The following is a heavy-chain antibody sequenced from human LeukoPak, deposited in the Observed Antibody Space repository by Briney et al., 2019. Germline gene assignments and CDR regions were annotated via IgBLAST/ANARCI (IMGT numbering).Heavy chain of an antibody. D-gene: IGHD5-18*01. CDR1: GFTFSSYA. CDR3: ARDQKASDTDVDTAMVDDAFDI. V-gene: IGHV3-64*01. Sequence: GGSLRLSCAASGFTFSSYAMHWVRQAPGKGLEYVSAISSNGGSTYYANSVKGRFTISRDNSKNTLYPQMGSLRAEDMAVYYCARDQKASDTDVDTAMVDDAFDIWGQGTMVTVSS. J-gene: IGHJ3*02. CDR2: ISSNGGST.